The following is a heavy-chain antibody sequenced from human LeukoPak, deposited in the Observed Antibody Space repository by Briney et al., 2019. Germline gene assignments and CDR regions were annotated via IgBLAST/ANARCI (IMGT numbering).Heavy chain of an antibody. CDR3: PRGSHTYYYDSSGYYYPFDY. Sequence: PGGSLRLSCAASGFTFSSYGMHWVRQAPGKGLVWVSRINSGGSSISYADSVKGRFTISRDNAKNTLYLQVNSLRAEDTAVYYCPRGSHTYYYDSSGYYYPFDYWGQGTLVTASS. CDR1: GFTFSSYG. D-gene: IGHD3-22*01. CDR2: INSGGSSI. V-gene: IGHV3-74*01. J-gene: IGHJ4*02.